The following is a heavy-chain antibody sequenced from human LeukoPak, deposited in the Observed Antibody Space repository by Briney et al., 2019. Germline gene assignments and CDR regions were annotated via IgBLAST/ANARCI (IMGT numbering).Heavy chain of an antibody. CDR1: AFTFSIYA. CDR2: ISGRGGST. CDR3: AKDYYYGSGSYYYFDY. Sequence: GPCLTLSWALSAFTFSIYATSWVRQAPGEGLGWVSAISGRGGSTYYADSVKGRFTISRDNSKNTLYLQINSLRAEETAVYYCAKDYYYGSGSYYYFDYWGQGTLVTVSS. J-gene: IGHJ4*02. V-gene: IGHV3-23*01. D-gene: IGHD3-10*01.